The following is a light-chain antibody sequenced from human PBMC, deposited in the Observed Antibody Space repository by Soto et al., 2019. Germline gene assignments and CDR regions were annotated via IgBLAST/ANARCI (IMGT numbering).Light chain of an antibody. CDR3: MQSIHWPYT. V-gene: IGKV2-30*01. CDR2: KVS. J-gene: IGKJ5*01. Sequence: VVMTQSPLSLPVTLGQPXSLSCRSSPRPVSSDGNTYLNWFHQRPGQSPRRLIYKVSERDSGVPDRFSGSGSGTDFTLKISRVEAEDVGIYYCMQSIHWPYTFGQGTRLEIK. CDR1: PRPVSSDGNTY.